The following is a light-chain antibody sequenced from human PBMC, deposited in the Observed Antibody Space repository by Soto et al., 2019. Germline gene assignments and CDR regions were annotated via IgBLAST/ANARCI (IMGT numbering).Light chain of an antibody. CDR1: QSVSSN. Sequence: EIVMTQSPATLSVSPGERATLSCRASQSVSSNLAWYQQKPGQAPRLLIYGASTRATGIPARFSGSGSETEFTLTISSLQSEDFAVYYCQQYNNWQTFGQGTKVEIK. CDR2: GAS. V-gene: IGKV3-15*01. J-gene: IGKJ1*01. CDR3: QQYNNWQT.